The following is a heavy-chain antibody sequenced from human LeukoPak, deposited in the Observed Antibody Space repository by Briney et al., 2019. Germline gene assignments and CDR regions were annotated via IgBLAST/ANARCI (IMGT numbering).Heavy chain of an antibody. CDR3: ARDGLGFGELLALDWFDP. CDR2: IYSSGYT. CDR1: GDSISSGDYY. D-gene: IGHD3-10*01. Sequence: KTSQTLSLTCTVSGDSISSGDYYWTWIRQPAGKTLEWIGRIYSSGYTVYSPSLKSRVTISVDTSKNQFSLKLSSVTAADTAVYYCARDGLGFGELLALDWFDPWGQGTLVTVSS. J-gene: IGHJ5*02. V-gene: IGHV4-61*02.